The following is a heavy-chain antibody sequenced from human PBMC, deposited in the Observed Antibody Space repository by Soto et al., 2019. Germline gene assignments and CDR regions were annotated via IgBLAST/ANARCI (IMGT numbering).Heavy chain of an antibody. Sequence: EVQLVESGGGLVQPGGSLRLSCAASGVTFSSYEMNWVRQAPGKGLEWVSYISSSGSTIYYADSVKGRFTISRDNAKNSLYLQMNSLRAEDTAVYYCARVRSIRSEYCSGGSCYSYDAFDIWGQGTMVTVSS. CDR3: ARVRSIRSEYCSGGSCYSYDAFDI. V-gene: IGHV3-48*03. CDR1: GVTFSSYE. J-gene: IGHJ3*02. D-gene: IGHD2-15*01. CDR2: ISSSGSTI.